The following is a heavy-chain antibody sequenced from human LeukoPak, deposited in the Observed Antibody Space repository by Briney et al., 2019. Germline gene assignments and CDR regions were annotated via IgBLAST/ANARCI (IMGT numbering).Heavy chain of an antibody. V-gene: IGHV3-30*18. J-gene: IGHJ4*02. CDR3: AKELDQDSVYYGPFDY. CDR1: GFTFSSHD. D-gene: IGHD3-22*01. Sequence: GESLRLSCAASGFTFSSHDMHWVRQAPGKGLEWVAAISYDGSKQLYADSVKGRFTISRDNSKNTLNLQMNSLRDEDTAVYYCAKELDQDSVYYGPFDYWGQGTLVTVSS. CDR2: ISYDGSKQ.